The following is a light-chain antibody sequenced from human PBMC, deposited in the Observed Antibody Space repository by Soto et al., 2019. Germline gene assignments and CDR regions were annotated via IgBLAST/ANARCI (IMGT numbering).Light chain of an antibody. V-gene: IGLV1-40*01. CDR2: VNN. Sequence: QSVLTQPPSVSGAPGQRVTISCTGSSSNIGAAYDVHWYQQLTGSAPKLLIYVNNNRPSGIPDRFSGSNSGTSASLAITGLQAEDAAGEYCQSYDTSRSGSSVFGGGTQLTVL. CDR1: SSNIGAAYD. J-gene: IGLJ3*02. CDR3: QSYDTSRSGSSV.